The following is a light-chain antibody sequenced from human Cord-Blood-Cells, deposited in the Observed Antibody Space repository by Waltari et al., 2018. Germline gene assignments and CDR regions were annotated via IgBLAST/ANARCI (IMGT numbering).Light chain of an antibody. CDR1: SSDVGSYNL. CDR3: CSYAGSSTLV. V-gene: IGLV2-23*01. J-gene: IGLJ3*02. CDR2: EGS. Sequence: QSALTQPAPVSGSPGQSITISCTGTSSDVGSYNLVSWYQQHPGKAPKLMIYEGSKRPSGVSNRFSGSKSGNTASLTISGLQAEDEADYYCCSYAGSSTLVFDGGTKLTVL.